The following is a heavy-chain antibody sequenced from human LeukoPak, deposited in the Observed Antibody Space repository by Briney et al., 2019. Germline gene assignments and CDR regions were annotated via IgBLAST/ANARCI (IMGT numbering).Heavy chain of an antibody. CDR1: GGSISSYY. CDR3: ARRIYYDSSGYYYVGSHAFDI. J-gene: IGHJ3*02. CDR2: IYYSGST. D-gene: IGHD3-22*01. Sequence: PSETLSLTCTVSGGSISSYYWSWIRQPPGKGLEWIGYIYYSGSTNYNPSLKSRVTISVDTSKNQFSLKLSSVTAADTAVYYCARRIYYDSSGYYYVGSHAFDIWGQGTMVTVSS. V-gene: IGHV4-59*12.